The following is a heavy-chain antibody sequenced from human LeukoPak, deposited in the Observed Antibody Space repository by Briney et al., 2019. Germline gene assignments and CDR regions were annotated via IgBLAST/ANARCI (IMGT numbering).Heavy chain of an antibody. V-gene: IGHV4-61*02. CDR3: AREDYCSSTSCPFDY. CDR2: IYTSGST. Sequence: PSETLSLTCTVSGGSISSGSYYWSWIRQPAGKGLEWIGRIYTSGSTNYNPSLKSRVTISVDTSKNQFSLKLSSVTAADTAVYYCAREDYCSSTSCPFDYWGQGTLVTVSS. J-gene: IGHJ4*02. CDR1: GGSISSGSYY. D-gene: IGHD2-2*01.